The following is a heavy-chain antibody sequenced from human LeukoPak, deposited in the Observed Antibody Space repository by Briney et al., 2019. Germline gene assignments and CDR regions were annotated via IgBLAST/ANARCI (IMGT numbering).Heavy chain of an antibody. D-gene: IGHD5-24*01. V-gene: IGHV1-3*01. J-gene: IGHJ4*02. Sequence: ASVKVSCKTSGYIFTPHHIHWMRQAPGQGLELLGWVSAANNPEYSQKFQGRVVITGDASATTSYLELNSLRSEDTAIYYCAMSVEMPPIPSFDFWGQGTLVTVSS. CDR3: AMSVEMPPIPSFDF. CDR2: VSAANNP. CDR1: GYIFTPHH.